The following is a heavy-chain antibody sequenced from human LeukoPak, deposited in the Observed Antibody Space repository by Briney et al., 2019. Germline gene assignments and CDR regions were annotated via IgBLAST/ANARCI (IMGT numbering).Heavy chain of an antibody. CDR1: GFTFSNYA. J-gene: IGHJ4*02. D-gene: IGHD5-18*01. CDR2: ISYDGSNK. V-gene: IGHV3-30*04. CDR3: ARGAEYSYGYMSY. Sequence: PGGSLRLSCAASGFTFSNYAMHWVRQAPGKGLEWVAVISYDGSNKYHADSVKGRFTISRDNSKNTLYLQMNSLRAEDTAVYYCARGAEYSYGYMSYWGQGTLVTVSS.